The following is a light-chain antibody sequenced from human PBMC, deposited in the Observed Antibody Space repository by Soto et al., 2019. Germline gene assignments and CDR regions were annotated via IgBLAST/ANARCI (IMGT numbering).Light chain of an antibody. V-gene: IGLV7-46*01. Sequence: QAVVTQEPSLTVSPGGTVTLTCGSSTGAVTSGHYPHWFQQRPGQAPRTLIYETSNKHSWTPARFSGSLLGGKAALTLSGAQPEDEAEYYCLLSYSAAVVFGGGTKVTVL. CDR1: TGAVTSGHY. J-gene: IGLJ2*01. CDR3: LLSYSAAVV. CDR2: ETS.